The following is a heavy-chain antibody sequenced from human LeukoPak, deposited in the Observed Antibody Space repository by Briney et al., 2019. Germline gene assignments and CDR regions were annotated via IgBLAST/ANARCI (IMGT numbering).Heavy chain of an antibody. V-gene: IGHV3-30*02. D-gene: IGHD6-19*01. J-gene: IGHJ4*02. CDR3: AKDEQWLVLAIGLDY. CDR1: GFTFSSYG. CDR2: IRYDGSNK. Sequence: GGSLRLSCAASGFTFSSYGMHWVRQAPGKGLEWVAFIRYDGSNKYYADSVKGRFTISRDNSKNTLYLQMNSLRAEDTAVYYCAKDEQWLVLAIGLDYWGQGTLVTVSS.